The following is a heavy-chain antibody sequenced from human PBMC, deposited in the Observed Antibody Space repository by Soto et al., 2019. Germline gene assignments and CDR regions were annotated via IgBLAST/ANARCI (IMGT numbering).Heavy chain of an antibody. CDR1: GFTFSSYG. CDR3: AKWGPEQWLADY. V-gene: IGHV3-30*18. Sequence: QVQLVESGGGVVQPGRSLRLSCAASGFTFSSYGMHWVRQAPGKGLEWVAVISYDGSNKYYADSVKGRFTISRDNSKNTLYLQMNSLRAEDTAVYYCAKWGPEQWLADYWGQGTLVTVSS. J-gene: IGHJ4*02. CDR2: ISYDGSNK. D-gene: IGHD6-19*01.